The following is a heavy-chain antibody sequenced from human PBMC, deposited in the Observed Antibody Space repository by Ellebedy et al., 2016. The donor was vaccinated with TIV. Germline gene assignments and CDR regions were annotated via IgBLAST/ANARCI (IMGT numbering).Heavy chain of an antibody. Sequence: ASVKVSXXSSGYTFTSYDINWVRQAPGQGLEWMGWMNPHSGDTGYAQKFQGRLTMTRDTAISTVYMDLSSLTSEDTAVYYCTRRRVWRFDPWGQGTLVTVSS. D-gene: IGHD6-13*01. J-gene: IGHJ5*02. V-gene: IGHV1-8*01. CDR2: MNPHSGDT. CDR1: GYTFTSYD. CDR3: TRRRVWRFDP.